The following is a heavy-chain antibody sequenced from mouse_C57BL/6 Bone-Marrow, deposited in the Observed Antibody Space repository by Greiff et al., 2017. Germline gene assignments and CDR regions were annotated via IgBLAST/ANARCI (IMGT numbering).Heavy chain of an antibody. J-gene: IGHJ3*01. CDR3: ARGWDLAY. Sequence: VQVVESGAELVKPGASVKISCKASGYAFSSYWMNWVKQRPGKGLEWIGQIYPGDGDTNYNGKFKGKATLTADKSSSTAYMQLSSLTSEDSAVYFCARGWDLAYWGQGTLVTVSA. CDR1: GYAFSSYW. D-gene: IGHD4-1*01. CDR2: IYPGDGDT. V-gene: IGHV1-80*01.